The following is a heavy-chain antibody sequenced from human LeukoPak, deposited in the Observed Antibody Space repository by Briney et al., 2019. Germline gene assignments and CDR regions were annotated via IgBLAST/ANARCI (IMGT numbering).Heavy chain of an antibody. J-gene: IGHJ3*02. D-gene: IGHD2-2*01. V-gene: IGHV3-9*01. Sequence: PGGSLRLSCAASGFTFDDYAMHWVRQAPGKGLEWVSGISWNSGSIGYADSVKGRFTISRDNAKNSLYLQMHGLRAEDTALYHCVRVSRDALDIWGPGTMVTVSS. CDR2: ISWNSGSI. CDR3: VRVSRDALDI. CDR1: GFTFDDYA.